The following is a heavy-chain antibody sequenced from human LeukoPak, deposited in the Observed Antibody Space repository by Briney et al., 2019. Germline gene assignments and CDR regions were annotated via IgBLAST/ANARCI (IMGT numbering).Heavy chain of an antibody. V-gene: IGHV1-69*05. CDR2: IIPIFGTA. J-gene: IGHJ3*02. D-gene: IGHD2-21*02. Sequence: LRAXVKVSCKASGGTLSSYAISWVRQAPGQGLEWMGGIIPIFGTANYAQKFKGRVTITTDESKRTAYMEMSSLRYEDTAVYYSARDPRAYCGGDCYSVGDAFDIWGQGTMVTVSS. CDR1: GGTLSSYA. CDR3: ARDPRAYCGGDCYSVGDAFDI.